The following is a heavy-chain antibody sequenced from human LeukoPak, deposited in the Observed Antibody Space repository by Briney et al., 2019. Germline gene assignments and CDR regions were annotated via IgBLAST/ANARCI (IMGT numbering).Heavy chain of an antibody. CDR2: MNPNSGNT. J-gene: IGHJ4*02. CDR3: ARDPKRITMVRGVIPSYFDY. D-gene: IGHD3-10*01. CDR1: GYTFTIYD. Sequence: ASVTVSFTASGYTFTIYDINWVRQATGQGLEWMGWMNPNSGNTGYAQKFQGRVTMTRNTSISTAYMELSSLRSEDTAVYYCARDPKRITMVRGVIPSYFDYWGQGTLVTVSS. V-gene: IGHV1-8*01.